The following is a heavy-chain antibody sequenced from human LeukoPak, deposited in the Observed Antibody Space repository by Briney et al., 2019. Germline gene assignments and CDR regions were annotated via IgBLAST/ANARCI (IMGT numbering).Heavy chain of an antibody. Sequence: AGSMRLSCAASGFTFISYAMSWVRQAPGKGLEWVSAISGSGGSTYYADSVKGRFTISRDNSKNTLYLQMNSLRADDTAVYYCATQRVPYSSGWSNFDYWGQGTLVTVSS. CDR2: ISGSGGST. J-gene: IGHJ4*02. CDR1: GFTFISYA. D-gene: IGHD6-19*01. V-gene: IGHV3-23*01. CDR3: ATQRVPYSSGWSNFDY.